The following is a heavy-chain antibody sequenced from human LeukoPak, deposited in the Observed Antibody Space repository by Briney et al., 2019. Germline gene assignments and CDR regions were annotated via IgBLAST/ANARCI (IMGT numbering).Heavy chain of an antibody. CDR2: IYPGDSDT. D-gene: IGHD3-10*01. CDR3: ARLGIPTVRGVISLGMDV. J-gene: IGHJ6*02. Sequence: GESLKISCKGSGHNFTSYWIAWVRQMPGKGLEWVGIIYPGDSDTKYSPSFQGQVTISADKSISTAYLQWSSLKASDTAMYYCARLGIPTVRGVISLGMDVWGQGTTVTVSS. CDR1: GHNFTSYW. V-gene: IGHV5-51*01.